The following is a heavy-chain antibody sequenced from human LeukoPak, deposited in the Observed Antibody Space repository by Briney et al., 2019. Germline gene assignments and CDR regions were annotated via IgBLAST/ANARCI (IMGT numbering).Heavy chain of an antibody. D-gene: IGHD1-26*01. J-gene: IGHJ4*02. Sequence: SETLSLTCTVSGGSISSYYWSWIRQPPGKGLEWIGYIYYSGSTNYNPSLKSRVTISVDTSKNQFSLKLSSETAADTAVYYCARQVGATTPFDYWGQGTLVTVSS. V-gene: IGHV4-59*08. CDR3: ARQVGATTPFDY. CDR1: GGSISSYY. CDR2: IYYSGST.